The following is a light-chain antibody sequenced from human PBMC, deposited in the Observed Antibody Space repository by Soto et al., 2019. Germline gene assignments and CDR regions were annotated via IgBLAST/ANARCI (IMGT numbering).Light chain of an antibody. CDR1: SSDIGGYNY. Sequence: QSVLTQPASVSGSPGQSITISCTGTSSDIGGYNYVSWYQQHPGKAPKLMISEVTSRPAGVSNRFSGSRSGSTASLTISGLQADDEADYYCCSFTRTYTWVFGGGTKVTVL. CDR2: EVT. J-gene: IGLJ3*02. V-gene: IGLV2-14*01. CDR3: CSFTRTYTWV.